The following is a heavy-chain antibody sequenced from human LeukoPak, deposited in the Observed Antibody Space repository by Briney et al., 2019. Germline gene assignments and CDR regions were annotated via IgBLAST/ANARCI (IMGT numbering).Heavy chain of an antibody. CDR1: GFTFSSYW. CDR3: AREGNDYYYDQ. V-gene: IGHV3-21*01. J-gene: IGHJ4*02. D-gene: IGHD3-16*01. CDR2: ITGDCKYI. Sequence: GGSLRLSCAVSGFTFSSYWMTWVRQAPGKGLEWVSSITGDCKYITYADSVKGRFTISRDNAKNSLYLQVASLRGDDTATYYCAREGNDYYYDQWGREPWSPSPQ.